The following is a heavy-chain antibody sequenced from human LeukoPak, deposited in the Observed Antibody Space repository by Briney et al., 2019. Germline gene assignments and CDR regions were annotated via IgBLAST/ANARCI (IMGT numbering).Heavy chain of an antibody. V-gene: IGHV3-74*01. Sequence: PGGSLRLSCAASGFTFSSHWMHWVRQAPGKGLIWISRTVNDGSGATYVDSVKGRFTTSRDNAKNTLFLQMNSLRAEDTAVYYCVRDSPHSGFNIDFDYWGQGTLVTVSS. CDR3: VRDSPHSGFNIDFDY. D-gene: IGHD2-15*01. CDR2: TVNDGSGA. J-gene: IGHJ4*02. CDR1: GFTFSSHW.